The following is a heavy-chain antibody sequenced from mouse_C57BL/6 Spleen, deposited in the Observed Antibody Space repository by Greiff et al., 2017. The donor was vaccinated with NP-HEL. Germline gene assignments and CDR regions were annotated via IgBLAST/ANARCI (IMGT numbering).Heavy chain of an antibody. D-gene: IGHD1-1*01. Sequence: EVKLQQSGPELVKPGASVKISCKASGYTFTDYYMNWVKQSHGKSLEWIGDINPNNGGTSYNQKFKGKATLTVDKSSSTAYMELRSLTSEDSAVYYCARGRVNYYGSSPFAYWGQGTLVTVSA. V-gene: IGHV1-26*01. CDR2: INPNNGGT. J-gene: IGHJ3*01. CDR1: GYTFTDYY. CDR3: ARGRVNYYGSSPFAY.